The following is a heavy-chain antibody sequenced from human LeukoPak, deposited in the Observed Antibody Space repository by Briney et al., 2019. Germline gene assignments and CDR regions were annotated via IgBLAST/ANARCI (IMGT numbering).Heavy chain of an antibody. D-gene: IGHD2-2*01. Sequence: PGGSLRLSCAASGFTFSSYSMNWVRQAPGKGLEWVSSISSSSSYIYYADSVKGRFTISRDNAKNSLYLQMNSLRAEDTAVYYCARVDCSSTSCPLDYWGQGTLVTVSS. CDR1: GFTFSSYS. V-gene: IGHV3-21*01. CDR3: ARVDCSSTSCPLDY. CDR2: ISSSSSYI. J-gene: IGHJ4*02.